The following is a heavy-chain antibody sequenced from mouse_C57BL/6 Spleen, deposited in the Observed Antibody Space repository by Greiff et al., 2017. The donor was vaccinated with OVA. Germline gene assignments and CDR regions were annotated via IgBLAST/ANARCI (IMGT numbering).Heavy chain of an antibody. V-gene: IGHV5-6*01. J-gene: IGHJ4*01. CDR2: ISSGGSYT. CDR1: GFTFSSYG. CDR3: ARRLGQGYAMDY. D-gene: IGHD3-3*01. Sequence: EVKLVESGGDLVKPGGSLKLSCAASGFTFSSYGMSWVRQTPDKRLEWVATISSGGSYTYYPDSVKGRFTISRDNAKNTLYLQMSSLKSEDTAMYYCARRLGQGYAMDYWGQGTSVTVSS.